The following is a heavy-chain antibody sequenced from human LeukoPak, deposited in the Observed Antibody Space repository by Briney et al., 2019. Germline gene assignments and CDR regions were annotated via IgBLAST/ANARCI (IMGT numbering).Heavy chain of an antibody. V-gene: IGHV4-34*01. CDR1: GGSSRIDF. CDR3: GRAFMAVAGSALDWFDP. CDR2: IDQSGNT. J-gene: IGHJ5*02. D-gene: IGHD6-19*01. Sequence: PSETLSLTCAASGGSSRIDFRTWVRQFPGKGLEWIGEIDQSGNTNYNPSLKSRVTMSFDMSNNKFSLKLKSVNAADTAVYFCGRAFMAVAGSALDWFDPWGPGTQVTVSS.